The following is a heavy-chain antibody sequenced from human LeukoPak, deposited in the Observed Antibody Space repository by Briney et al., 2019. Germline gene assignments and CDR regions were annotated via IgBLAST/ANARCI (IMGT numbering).Heavy chain of an antibody. CDR2: VYTSGST. CDR1: GGSISSYY. Sequence: SETLSLTCTVSGGSISSYYWSWIRQPAVKGLEWIGRVYTSGSTNYNPSLKSRLTMSVDTSKNQFSLKLSSVTAADTAVYYCARTIFGQEMTFDIWGQGTMVTVSS. CDR3: ARTIFGQEMTFDI. V-gene: IGHV4-4*07. D-gene: IGHD3-3*02. J-gene: IGHJ3*02.